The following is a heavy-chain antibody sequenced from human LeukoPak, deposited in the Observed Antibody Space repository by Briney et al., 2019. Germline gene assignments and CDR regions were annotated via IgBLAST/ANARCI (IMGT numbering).Heavy chain of an antibody. V-gene: IGHV3-23*01. CDR2: ISGSGGST. D-gene: IGHD3-22*01. CDR1: GFTFSNYA. Sequence: PGGSLRLSCAVSGFTFSNYAMSWVRQAPGKGLEWVSAISGSGGSTYYADSVKGRFTISRGNSKNTLYLQMNSLRAEDTAVYYCAKDHYYDSSGYSYFDYWGQGTLDTVSS. J-gene: IGHJ4*02. CDR3: AKDHYYDSSGYSYFDY.